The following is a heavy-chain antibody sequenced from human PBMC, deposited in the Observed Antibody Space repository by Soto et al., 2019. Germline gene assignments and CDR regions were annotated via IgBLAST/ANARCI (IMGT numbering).Heavy chain of an antibody. D-gene: IGHD3-10*01. V-gene: IGHV4-4*02. CDR3: ARSPRGLGNFDY. CDR1: GGSISSSNW. Sequence: SETLSLTCAVSGGSISSSNWWSWVRQPPGKGLEWIGEIYHSGSTNYNPSLKSRVTMSVDTAKNQFSLKVSSVTAADTAVYYCARSPRGLGNFDYWGQGTLVTVSS. CDR2: IYHSGST. J-gene: IGHJ4*02.